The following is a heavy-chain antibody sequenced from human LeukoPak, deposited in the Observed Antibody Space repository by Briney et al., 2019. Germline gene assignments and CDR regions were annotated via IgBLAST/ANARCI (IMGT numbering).Heavy chain of an antibody. Sequence: GGSLRLSCAASGFTFSSYGMHWVRQAPGKGLEWVAFIRYDGSDKYYADSVKGRFTISRDNSKNTLYLQMNSLRAEDTAVYYCARESGLRYFDWLLPPDYWGQGTLVTVSS. CDR1: GFTFSSYG. V-gene: IGHV3-30*02. J-gene: IGHJ4*02. CDR2: IRYDGSDK. CDR3: ARESGLRYFDWLLPPDY. D-gene: IGHD3-9*01.